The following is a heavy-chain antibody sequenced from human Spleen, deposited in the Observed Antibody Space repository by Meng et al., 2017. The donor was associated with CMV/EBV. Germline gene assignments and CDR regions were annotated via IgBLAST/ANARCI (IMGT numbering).Heavy chain of an antibody. V-gene: IGHV3-49*04. J-gene: IGHJ4*02. D-gene: IGHD3-16*01. CDR2: IRSKVYGETI. CDR3: TTMVYTSHFDY. CDR1: GFTFSDYT. Sequence: GESLKISCSASGFTFSDYTVSWVRQAPGKGLEWVALIRSKVYGETIKYAASVKGRFTISRDDSRSIAYLQMNSLKTEDTAVYYCTTMVYTSHFDYWGQGTLVTVSS.